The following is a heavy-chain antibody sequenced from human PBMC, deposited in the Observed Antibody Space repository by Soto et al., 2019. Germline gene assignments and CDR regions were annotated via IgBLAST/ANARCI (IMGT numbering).Heavy chain of an antibody. D-gene: IGHD6-19*01. CDR2: IIPIFGTA. V-gene: IGHV1-69*13. J-gene: IGHJ6*02. Sequence: GASVKVSCKASGGTFSSYAISWVRQAPGQGLEWMGGIIPIFGTANYAQKFQGRVTITADESTSTAYMELSSLRSEDTAVYYCARESAIAVAGSNGRDVWGQGTTVTVSS. CDR3: ARESAIAVAGSNGRDV. CDR1: GGTFSSYA.